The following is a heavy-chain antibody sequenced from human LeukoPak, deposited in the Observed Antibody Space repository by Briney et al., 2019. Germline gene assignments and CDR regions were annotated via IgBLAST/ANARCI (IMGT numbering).Heavy chain of an antibody. CDR3: VTKLYVGHTHAFDI. V-gene: IGHV3-74*01. CDR1: GFTFSRYW. Sequence: GGSLRLSCAASGFTFSRYWMHWVRQAPGKGLVWVSRINSDGRSTNYADSVKGRFTISRDNSKNTVYLQMNSLRAEDTALYYCVTKLYVGHTHAFDIWGQGTMVTVSP. J-gene: IGHJ3*02. CDR2: INSDGRST. D-gene: IGHD3-16*01.